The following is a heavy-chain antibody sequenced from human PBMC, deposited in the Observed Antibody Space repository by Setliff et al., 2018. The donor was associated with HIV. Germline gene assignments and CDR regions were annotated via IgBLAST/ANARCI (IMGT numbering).Heavy chain of an antibody. D-gene: IGHD6-13*01. CDR2: IWFDGSYK. CDR1: GFNFNSYG. J-gene: IGHJ4*02. V-gene: IGHV3-33*01. CDR3: ARGASSSWYYFDY. Sequence: GGSLRLSCAASGFNFNSYGMHWVRQAPGKGLEWVAVIWFDGSYKYYVDSVKGRFTISRDNSKNTLYLQMNSLRAEDAAVYYCARGASSSWYYFDYWGRGALVTVSS.